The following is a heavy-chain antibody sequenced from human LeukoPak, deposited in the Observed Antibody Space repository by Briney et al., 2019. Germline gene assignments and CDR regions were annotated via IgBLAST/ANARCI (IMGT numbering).Heavy chain of an antibody. D-gene: IGHD3-9*01. CDR3: AKEPYYDILSGYLYFDY. CDR1: GFTFSSYA. CDR2: VSGSGAST. Sequence: GGSLRLSCAASGFTFSSYAMSWVRQAPGKGLEWVSPVSGSGASTYYADSVKGRFTISRDNSKNRLYLQMNSLRADDTAVYYCAKEPYYDILSGYLYFDYWGQGTPGHRLL. V-gene: IGHV3-23*01. J-gene: IGHJ4*02.